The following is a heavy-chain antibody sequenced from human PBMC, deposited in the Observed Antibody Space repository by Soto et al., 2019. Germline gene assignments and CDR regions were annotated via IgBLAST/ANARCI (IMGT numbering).Heavy chain of an antibody. CDR3: ARDRRDGYKRYCEF. V-gene: IGHV4-59*01. CDR1: GVSITSYF. Sequence: PSETLSLTCTVSGVSITSYFWSWIRQTPGKGLDWIGSISFSGATYSNPSLKGRAALSVDTSENHLSLTLNSVTSADTAVYFCARDRRDGYKRYCEFWGQGNKVSVSA. J-gene: IGHJ4*02. D-gene: IGHD3-9*01. CDR2: ISFSGAT.